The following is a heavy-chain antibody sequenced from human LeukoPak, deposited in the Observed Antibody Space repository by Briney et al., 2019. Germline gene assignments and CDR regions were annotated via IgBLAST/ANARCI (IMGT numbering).Heavy chain of an antibody. D-gene: IGHD3/OR15-3a*01. V-gene: IGHV3-23*01. CDR1: GFTFSSYA. CDR2: ISGSGGST. CDR3: AKDQVGRDYYYYGMDV. Sequence: GGSLRLSCAASGFTFSSYAMSWVRQAPGKGLEWVSAISGSGGSTYYADSVKGRFTISRDNSKNTLYLQMNSLRAEGTAVYYCAKDQVGRDYYYYGMDVWGQGTTVTVSS. J-gene: IGHJ6*02.